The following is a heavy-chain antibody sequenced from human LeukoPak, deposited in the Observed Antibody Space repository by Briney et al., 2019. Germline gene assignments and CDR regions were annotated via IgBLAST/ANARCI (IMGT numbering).Heavy chain of an antibody. D-gene: IGHD1-1*01. Sequence: SQTLSLTCTVSGGSISSGGYYWSWIRQHPGKGLEWIGSIYYSGSTNYNPSLQGRVTISLDTSRNQFSLKLSSVTAADTAVYYCASGDNDPLFDYWGQGTLVTVSS. V-gene: IGHV4-31*03. CDR3: ASGDNDPLFDY. CDR2: IYYSGST. CDR1: GGSISSGGYY. J-gene: IGHJ4*02.